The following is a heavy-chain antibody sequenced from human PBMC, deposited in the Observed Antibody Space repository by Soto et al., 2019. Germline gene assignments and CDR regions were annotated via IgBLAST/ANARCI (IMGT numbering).Heavy chain of an antibody. CDR2: IYYSGST. J-gene: IGHJ6*02. CDR3: ARLFDFWSGPEHYGMDV. CDR1: GGSISSGDYY. D-gene: IGHD3-3*01. Sequence: SETLSLTCPVSGGSISSGDYYWSWIRQPPGKGLEWIGYIYYSGSTYYNPSLKSRVTISVDTSKNQFSLKLSSVTAADTAVYYCARLFDFWSGPEHYGMDVWGQGTTVTVSS. V-gene: IGHV4-30-4*01.